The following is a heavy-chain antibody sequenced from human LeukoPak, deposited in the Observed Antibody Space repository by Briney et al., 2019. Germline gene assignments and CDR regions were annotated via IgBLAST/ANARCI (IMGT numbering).Heavy chain of an antibody. Sequence: GGSLRLSCVASGFSFSTYGMTWVRQAPAKGLEWVSGFGDTGMPHYRDSVKGRFSISRDNSKNTFYLQMNSLRAEDTAIYYCARWDGYGDLWGRGTLVTVSS. CDR3: ARWDGYGDL. CDR2: FGDTGMP. V-gene: IGHV3-23*01. D-gene: IGHD5-12*01. CDR1: GFSFSTYG. J-gene: IGHJ2*01.